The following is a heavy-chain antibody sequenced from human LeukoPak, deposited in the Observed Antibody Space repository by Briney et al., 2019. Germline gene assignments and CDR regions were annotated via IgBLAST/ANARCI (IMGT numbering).Heavy chain of an antibody. D-gene: IGHD3-22*01. Sequence: SETLSLTCTVSGGSISSYYWSWIRQPAGKGLEWIGRIYTSGSTNYNPSLKSRVTMSVDTSKNQFSLKLSSVTAADTAVCYCARDPEKYYYDSSGYLYYYYYMDVWGKGTTVTVSS. CDR1: GGSISSYY. J-gene: IGHJ6*03. V-gene: IGHV4-4*07. CDR3: ARDPEKYYYDSSGYLYYYYYMDV. CDR2: IYTSGST.